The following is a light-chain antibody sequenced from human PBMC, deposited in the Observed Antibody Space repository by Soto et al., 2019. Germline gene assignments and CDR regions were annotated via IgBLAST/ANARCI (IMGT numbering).Light chain of an antibody. CDR3: QHYINWPPET. CDR2: AGS. Sequence: DIQMTQSPSSLSASVGDRVTITCRASQSISSYLNWYQQKPGKAPKLLIYAGSSLQSGVPSRFSGRGSGADFTLTISSLQPEDFATYYCQHYINWPPETFGQGTKVEIK. J-gene: IGKJ1*01. V-gene: IGKV1-39*01. CDR1: QSISSY.